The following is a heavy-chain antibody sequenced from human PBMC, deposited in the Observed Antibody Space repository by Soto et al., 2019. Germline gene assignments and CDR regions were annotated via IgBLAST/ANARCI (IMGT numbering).Heavy chain of an antibody. CDR3: ARSIVSGLMFPPGLDV. CDR1: VFSISSYC. D-gene: IGHD2-21*01. J-gene: IGHJ6*04. Sequence: PGESLKISCKGSVFSISSYCLGWLRQMPVKGLEWMGIIFPGDPDVRYNPSFQGQVTISADTSINTAYLQWTSLKASDTAMYYCARSIVSGLMFPPGLDVWGKGKKVTAPQ. V-gene: IGHV5-51*01. CDR2: IFPGDPDV.